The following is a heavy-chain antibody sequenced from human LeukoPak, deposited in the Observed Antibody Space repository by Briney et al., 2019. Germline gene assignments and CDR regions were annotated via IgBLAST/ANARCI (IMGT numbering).Heavy chain of an antibody. J-gene: IGHJ4*02. CDR2: IYYSGST. Sequence: SETLSLTCTVSGGSISSSSYYWGWIRQPPGKGLEWIGSIYYSGSTYYNPSLKSRVTISVDTSKNQFSLKLSSVTAADTAVYYCARDRSSSWLLHLFDYWGQGTLVTVSS. CDR3: ARDRSSSWLLHLFDY. V-gene: IGHV4-39*02. D-gene: IGHD6-13*01. CDR1: GGSISSSSYY.